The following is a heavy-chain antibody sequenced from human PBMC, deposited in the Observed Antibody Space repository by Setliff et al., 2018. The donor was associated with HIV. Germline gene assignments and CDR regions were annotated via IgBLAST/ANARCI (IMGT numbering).Heavy chain of an antibody. J-gene: IGHJ6*02. CDR1: GGSISSSNW. Sequence: ASETLSLTCAVSGGSISSSNWWSWVRQPPGKGLEWIGEIYHSGSTNYNPSLKSRVTISVDKSKNHFSLKLSSVTAADTAVYYCARAALLKLPLGYYYGMDVWGQGTTVTVSS. D-gene: IGHD1-7*01. V-gene: IGHV4-4*02. CDR2: IYHSGST. CDR3: ARAALLKLPLGYYYGMDV.